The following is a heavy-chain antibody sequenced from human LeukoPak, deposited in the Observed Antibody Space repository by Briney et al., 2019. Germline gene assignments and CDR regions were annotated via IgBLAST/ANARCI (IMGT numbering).Heavy chain of an antibody. J-gene: IGHJ4*02. CDR1: GDSISNNF. Sequence: SETLSLTCTVSGDSISNNFRTWVRQPPGKGLEWIGYIHGSGSTNYNPSLESRVTMSVDTSTNQFSLKLTPVTAADTAVYFCATTSGRVGRDYWGQGILVTVSS. CDR3: ATTSGRVGRDY. D-gene: IGHD1-26*01. V-gene: IGHV4-59*01. CDR2: IHGSGST.